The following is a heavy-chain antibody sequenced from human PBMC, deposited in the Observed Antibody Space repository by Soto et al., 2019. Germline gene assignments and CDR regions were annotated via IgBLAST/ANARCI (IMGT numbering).Heavy chain of an antibody. CDR1: GYSFTSYW. CDR3: ARFSGSGWYDYYYYGMDV. CDR2: IYPGDSDT. V-gene: IGHV5-51*01. D-gene: IGHD6-19*01. J-gene: IGHJ6*02. Sequence: GESLKISCKGSGYSFTSYWIGWVRQMPGKGLEWMGIIYPGDSDTRYSPSFQGQVTISADKSISTAYLQWSSLKASDTAMYYCARFSGSGWYDYYYYGMDVWGQGTTVTVSS.